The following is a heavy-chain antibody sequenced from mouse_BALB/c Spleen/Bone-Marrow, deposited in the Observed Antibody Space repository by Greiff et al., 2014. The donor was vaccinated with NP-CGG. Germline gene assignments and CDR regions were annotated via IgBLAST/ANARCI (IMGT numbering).Heavy chain of an antibody. Sequence: VKLVESGPGLVAPSQSLSITCTVSGFSLTGYSVNWVRQPPGKGLEWLGMIWGDGSTDYNSALKSRLSISKDNSKSQVFLKMNSLQTDDTARYYCARSDGYYEGFVYWGQGTLVTVSA. D-gene: IGHD2-3*01. V-gene: IGHV2-6-7*01. CDR1: GFSLTGYS. CDR3: ARSDGYYEGFVY. CDR2: IWGDGST. J-gene: IGHJ3*01.